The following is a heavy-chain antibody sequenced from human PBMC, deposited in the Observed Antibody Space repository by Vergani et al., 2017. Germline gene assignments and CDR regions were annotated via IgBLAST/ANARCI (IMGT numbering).Heavy chain of an antibody. V-gene: IGHV4-39*01. CDR1: GGSINTSSSL. Sequence: QLQLQESGPGLVKPSETLSLICTVSGGSINTSSSLWGWIRQSPGKGLEWIGRINYVGRTYYIPSLQSRATVFVDTSKNQFSLNLTSVTAADTAVYYCARWRGDNWYFDLWGRGTLVTVSS. D-gene: IGHD3-16*01. J-gene: IGHJ2*01. CDR3: ARWRGDNWYFDL. CDR2: INYVGRT.